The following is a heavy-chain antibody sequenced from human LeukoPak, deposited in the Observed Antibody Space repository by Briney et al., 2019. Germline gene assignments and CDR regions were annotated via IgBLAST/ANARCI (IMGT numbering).Heavy chain of an antibody. CDR1: GYTFTSYD. D-gene: IGHD3-22*01. CDR3: AREPPNSSGYSHFDY. V-gene: IGHV1-69*13. J-gene: IGHJ4*02. CDR2: IIPIFGTA. Sequence: SVKVSCKASGYTFTSYDINWVRQAPGQGLEWMGGIIPIFGTANYAQKFQGRVTITADESTSTAYMELSSLRSEDTAVYYCAREPPNSSGYSHFDYWGQGTLVTVSS.